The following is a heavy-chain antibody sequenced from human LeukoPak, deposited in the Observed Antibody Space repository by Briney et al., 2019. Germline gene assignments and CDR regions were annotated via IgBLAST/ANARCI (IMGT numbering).Heavy chain of an antibody. Sequence: GGSLRLSCAASGLTYSTYEMNWVRQAPGKGLEWVSSISSSSSYIYYADSVKGRFTISRDNAKNSLYLQMNSLRAEDTAVYYCRRAPIVVVTADFDYWGQGTLVTVSS. V-gene: IGHV3-21*01. CDR3: RRAPIVVVTADFDY. J-gene: IGHJ4*02. D-gene: IGHD2-21*02. CDR2: ISSSSSYI. CDR1: GLTYSTYE.